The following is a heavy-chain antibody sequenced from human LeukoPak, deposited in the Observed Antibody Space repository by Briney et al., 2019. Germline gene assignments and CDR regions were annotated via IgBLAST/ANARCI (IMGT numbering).Heavy chain of an antibody. CDR2: ISAYSGNT. J-gene: IGHJ5*02. D-gene: IGHD6-13*01. CDR3: ARDLRIAAAGLFDP. V-gene: IGHV1-18*01. CDR1: GYTFTSYG. Sequence: VASVKVSCKASGYTFTSYGISWVRQAPGQGLEWMGWISAYSGNTNYAQKLQGRVTMTTDTSTSTAYMELRSLRSDDTAVYYCARDLRIAAAGLFDPWGQGTLVTVSS.